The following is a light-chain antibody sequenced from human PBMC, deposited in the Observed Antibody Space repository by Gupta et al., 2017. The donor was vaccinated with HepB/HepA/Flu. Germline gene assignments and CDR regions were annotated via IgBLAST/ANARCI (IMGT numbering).Light chain of an antibody. Sequence: QSLLTQPPSASGAPGQTDTISCYGGSSNIADNSVYWYQQLPGTAPRLIVYRTNQRPSGVPDRFSASKSGTSASLVISGLRSEDEADYHCATWDDSPRAWVFGGGTKLTVL. CDR3: ATWDDSPRAWV. J-gene: IGLJ3*02. CDR1: SSNIADNS. CDR2: RTN. V-gene: IGLV1-47*01.